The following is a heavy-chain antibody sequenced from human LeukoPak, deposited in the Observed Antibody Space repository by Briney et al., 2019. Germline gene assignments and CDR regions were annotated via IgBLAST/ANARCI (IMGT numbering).Heavy chain of an antibody. CDR2: FSYSGST. J-gene: IGHJ4*02. V-gene: IGHV4-59*01. Sequence: KPSETLSLTCSVSGVSISTYYWIWIRQPPAKGLEWMGFFSYSGSTKYNPSLKSRVTMSVGTSKNQFSLKLSSVTAADTAVYYCARQDTAGYYDILTGPPWGQGTLVTVSS. CDR1: GVSISTYY. D-gene: IGHD3-9*01. CDR3: ARQDTAGYYDILTGPP.